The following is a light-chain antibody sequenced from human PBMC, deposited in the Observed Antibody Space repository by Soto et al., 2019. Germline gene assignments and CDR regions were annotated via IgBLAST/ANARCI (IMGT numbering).Light chain of an antibody. V-gene: IGKV1-5*03. J-gene: IGKJ1*01. CDR3: QQYHSYPWT. Sequence: DIQMTQSPSTLSASVGDRVTITCRASQSISSWLAWYQQKPGKAPKLLIYKASSLGSGVPSRFRGSGSGTEFTLTISSLQPDDFASYYCQQYHSYPWTFGQGTKVEIK. CDR2: KAS. CDR1: QSISSW.